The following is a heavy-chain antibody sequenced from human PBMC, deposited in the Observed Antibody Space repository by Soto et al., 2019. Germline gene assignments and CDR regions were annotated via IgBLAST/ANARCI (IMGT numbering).Heavy chain of an antibody. J-gene: IGHJ4*02. CDR3: AKGAGYSSSWYVDY. CDR2: ISWNSGSI. CDR1: GFTFDDYA. V-gene: IGHV3-9*01. Sequence: EVQLVESGGGLVQPGRSLRLSCAASGFTFDDYAMHWVRQTPGKGLEWVSGISWNSGSIGYADSVKGRFTISRDSAKNSPYLQMNSLRAEDTALYYCAKGAGYSSSWYVDYWGQGTLVTVSS. D-gene: IGHD6-13*01.